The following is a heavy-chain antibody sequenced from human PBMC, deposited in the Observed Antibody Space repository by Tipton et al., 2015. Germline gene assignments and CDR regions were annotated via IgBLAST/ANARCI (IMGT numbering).Heavy chain of an antibody. CDR1: GFTFSTYG. Sequence: PLRLSCAASGFTFSTYGMHWVRQAPGKGLEWVALIWYDGINKFYADSVKGRFTISRDNSKNTLYLQMNSLRAEDTAVYYCARVRDRSYRREFDYWGQGTLVTVSS. CDR3: ARVRDRSYRREFDY. V-gene: IGHV3-33*01. CDR2: IWYDGINK. J-gene: IGHJ4*02. D-gene: IGHD1-26*01.